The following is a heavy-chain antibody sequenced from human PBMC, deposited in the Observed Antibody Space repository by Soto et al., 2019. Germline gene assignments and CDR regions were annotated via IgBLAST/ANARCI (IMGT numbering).Heavy chain of an antibody. CDR2: TSGSGATT. V-gene: IGHV3-23*01. D-gene: IGHD2-2*02. CDR1: GFTLTNYD. J-gene: IGHJ5*02. Sequence: EVQLLESGGGLVQPGGSLRLSCAASGFTLTNYDMSWVRQAPGKGLEWVSGTSGSGATTYYADSVRGRFTISRDNSKNTLYLQMNSLSAEDTGVYYCAKVLYTCGSNVFDPWGQGTLVTVSS. CDR3: AKVLYTCGSNVFDP.